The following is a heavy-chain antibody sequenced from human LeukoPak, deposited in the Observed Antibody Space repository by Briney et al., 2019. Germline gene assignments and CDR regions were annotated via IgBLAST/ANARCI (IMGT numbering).Heavy chain of an antibody. CDR3: ARDYEHDAFDI. CDR2: IIPIFGTA. CDR1: GDTFSSYA. V-gene: IGHV1-69*06. Sequence: EASVSLSCKASGDTFSSYAISWVRQAPGQGLEWMGGIIPIFGTANYAQQFQGRVTITADNSTSTAYMELSSLRSEDTAVYYCARDYEHDAFDIWGQGTMVTVSS. J-gene: IGHJ3*02. D-gene: IGHD5-12*01.